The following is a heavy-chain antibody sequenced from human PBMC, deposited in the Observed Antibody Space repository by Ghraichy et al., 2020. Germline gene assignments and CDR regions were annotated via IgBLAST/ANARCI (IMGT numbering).Heavy chain of an antibody. CDR2: ISGSGGST. J-gene: IGHJ4*02. CDR3: AKNGDCSGGSCYFNFDY. V-gene: IGHV3-23*01. Sequence: GGSLRLSCAASGFTFSSYAMSWVRQAPGKGLEWVSAISGSGGSTYYADSVKGRFTISRDNSKNTLYLQMNSLRAEDTAVYYCAKNGDCSGGSCYFNFDYWGQGTLVTVSS. CDR1: GFTFSSYA. D-gene: IGHD2-15*01.